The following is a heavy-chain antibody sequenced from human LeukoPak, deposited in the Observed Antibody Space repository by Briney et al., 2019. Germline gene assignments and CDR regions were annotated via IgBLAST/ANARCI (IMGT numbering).Heavy chain of an antibody. CDR2: ISYDGCNK. CDR3: AKDTGFWSGYQYYYYYYGMDV. J-gene: IGHJ6*02. D-gene: IGHD3-3*01. CDR1: GFTFSSYG. Sequence: GGSLRLSCAASGFTFSSYGLHWVRQAPGKGLDGVAVISYDGCNKYYADSVKGRFTISRDNSKNTLYLQMNSLIAEDTAVYYCAKDTGFWSGYQYYYYYYGMDVWGQGTTVTVSS. V-gene: IGHV3-30*18.